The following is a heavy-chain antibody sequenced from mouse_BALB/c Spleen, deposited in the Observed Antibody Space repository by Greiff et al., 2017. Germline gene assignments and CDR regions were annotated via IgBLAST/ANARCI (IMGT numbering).Heavy chain of an antibody. Sequence: EVKVVESGGGLVQPGGSLRLSCATSGFTFSDFYMEWVRQTPGKRLEWIAASSNKANDYTTEYSASVKGRFIVSRDTSQSILYLQMNALRAEDTAIDYWARDGSYDDAMDYWGQGSSVTVT. D-gene: IGHD2-14*01. CDR1: GFTFSDFY. CDR3: ARDGSYDDAMDY. J-gene: IGHJ4*01. V-gene: IGHV7-1*02. CDR2: SSNKANDYTT.